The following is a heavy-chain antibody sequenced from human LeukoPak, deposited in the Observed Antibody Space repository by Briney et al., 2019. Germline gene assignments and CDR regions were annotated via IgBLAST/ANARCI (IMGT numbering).Heavy chain of an antibody. CDR1: GFTFINYW. CDR3: KRGQGSGSYYID. CDR2: INSDGRST. D-gene: IGHD3-10*01. V-gene: IGHV3-74*01. Sequence: GGSLRLSCTASGFTFINYWMNWVRQAPGKGLVWVSRINSDGRSTNYADSVKGRFTISRDNAKNTLYLQMNSLRAEDTAVYYCKRGQGSGSYYIDGGQGTLVTVSS. J-gene: IGHJ4*02.